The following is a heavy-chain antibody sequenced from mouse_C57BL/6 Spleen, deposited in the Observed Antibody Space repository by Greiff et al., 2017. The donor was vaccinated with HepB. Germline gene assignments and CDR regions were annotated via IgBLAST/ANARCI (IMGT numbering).Heavy chain of an antibody. J-gene: IGHJ4*01. CDR3: ARSDDYDGYYYAMDY. Sequence: EVQLVESGPELVKPGASVKIPCKASGYTFTDYNMDWVKQSHGKSLEWIGDINPNNGGTIYNQKFKGKATLTVDKSSSTAYMELRSLTSEDTAVYYCARSDDYDGYYYAMDYWGEGTSVTVSS. V-gene: IGHV1-18*01. D-gene: IGHD2-4*01. CDR1: GYTFTDYN. CDR2: INPNNGGT.